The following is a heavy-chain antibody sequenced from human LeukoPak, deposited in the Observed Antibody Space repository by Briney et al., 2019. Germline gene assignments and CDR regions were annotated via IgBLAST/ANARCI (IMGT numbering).Heavy chain of an antibody. Sequence: PSETLSLTCTVSGGSISSSSYYWGWIRQPPGKGLEWIGSIYYSGSTYYNPSLKSRVTISVDTSKNQFFLKLSSVTAADTAVYYCARVAAVARYFDYWGQGTLVTVSS. D-gene: IGHD6-19*01. J-gene: IGHJ4*02. V-gene: IGHV4-39*07. CDR3: ARVAAVARYFDY. CDR2: IYYSGST. CDR1: GGSISSSSYY.